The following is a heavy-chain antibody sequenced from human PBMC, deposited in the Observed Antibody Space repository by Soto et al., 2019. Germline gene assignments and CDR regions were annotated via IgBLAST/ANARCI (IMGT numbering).Heavy chain of an antibody. CDR1: GYTFSSYV. V-gene: IGHV3-23*01. D-gene: IGHD6-13*01. J-gene: IGHJ5*02. CDR2: VGSSSGNR. CDR3: ARGAAAAGTDSFDA. Sequence: PGGPLRLSCAASGYTFSSYVVSWVRQAPGKGLEWVSGVGSSSGNRYYADSVKGRFTISRDGAKKMVYMQMNSLRAEATAVYYCARGAAAAGTDSFDAWGQGTLVNVSS.